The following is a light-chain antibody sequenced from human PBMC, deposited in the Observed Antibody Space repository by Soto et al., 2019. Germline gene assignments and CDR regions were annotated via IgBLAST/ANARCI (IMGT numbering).Light chain of an antibody. Sequence: DIQMTQSPSSLSASVGDRVTITCRASQGIRDDLAWFQQKSGKAPKRLIYGASSLERGVPSRFSGRGAGAEFTLTISSLQPEDFATYYCFQSNSYPLTFGQGTTLEI. CDR2: GAS. CDR3: FQSNSYPLT. V-gene: IGKV1-17*01. CDR1: QGIRDD. J-gene: IGKJ2*01.